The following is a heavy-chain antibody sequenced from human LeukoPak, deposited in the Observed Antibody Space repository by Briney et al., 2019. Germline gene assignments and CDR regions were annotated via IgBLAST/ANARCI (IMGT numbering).Heavy chain of an antibody. CDR1: GFTFSSYW. D-gene: IGHD3-10*01. CDR3: ARARGSGSYWDWFDP. J-gene: IGHJ5*02. CDR2: INSDGSST. Sequence: GGSLRLSCAASGFTFSSYWMHWVRQAPGKGLVWVSRINSDGSSTSYADSVKCRFTISRDNAKNTLYLQMNSLRAEDTAVYYCARARGSGSYWDWFDPWGQGTLVTVSS. V-gene: IGHV3-74*01.